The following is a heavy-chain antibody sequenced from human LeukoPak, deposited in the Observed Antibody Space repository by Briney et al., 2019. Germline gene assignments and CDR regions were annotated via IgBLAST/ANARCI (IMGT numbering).Heavy chain of an antibody. CDR1: GHTFTGYF. V-gene: IGHV1-2*02. J-gene: IGHJ4*02. CDR2: IIPNSGGT. D-gene: IGHD4-17*01. Sequence: ASVKVSCKASGHTFTGYFIHWVRQAPGQGLEWMGWIIPNSGGTKYAQQFQGRVTMTRDTSITTAYMELSGLRSDDTAVYYCAKGLDYGDPFNFDYWGQGTLVTVSS. CDR3: AKGLDYGDPFNFDY.